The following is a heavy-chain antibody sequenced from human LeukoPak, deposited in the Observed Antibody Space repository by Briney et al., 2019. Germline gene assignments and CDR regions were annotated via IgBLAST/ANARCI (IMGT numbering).Heavy chain of an antibody. CDR3: ARWLVGALKPGAFDI. V-gene: IGHV3-21*06. Sequence: GGSLILSCAASGFTFTSNTMNWVRQAPGKGLEWVSSISSSSSYIYYADSVKGRFTISRDNVKNSLFLQMNSLRVEDTAVYYCARWLVGALKPGAFDIWGQGTMVTVSS. CDR1: GFTFTSNT. D-gene: IGHD1-26*01. J-gene: IGHJ3*02. CDR2: ISSSSSYI.